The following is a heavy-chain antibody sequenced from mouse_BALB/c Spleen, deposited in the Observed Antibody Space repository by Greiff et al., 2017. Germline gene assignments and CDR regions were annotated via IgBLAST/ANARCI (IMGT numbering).Heavy chain of an antibody. J-gene: IGHJ2*01. CDR2: IYPGSGST. CDR1: GYNFTSYW. V-gene: IGHV1-55*01. Sequence: QVQLQQSGAELVKPGTSVKLSCKASGYNFTSYWINWVKLRPGQGLEWIGDIYPGSGSTNYNEKFKSKATLTVDTSSSTAYMQLSSLASEDSALYYCALQLGYWGQGTTLTVSS. CDR3: ALQLGY. D-gene: IGHD3-1*01.